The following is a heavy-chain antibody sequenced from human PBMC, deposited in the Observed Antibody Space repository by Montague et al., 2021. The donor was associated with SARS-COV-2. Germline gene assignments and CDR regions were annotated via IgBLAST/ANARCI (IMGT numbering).Heavy chain of an antibody. CDR1: GGSISSSSYY. Sequence: SETLSLTCTVSGGSISSSSYYWGWIRQPPGKGLEWIGSIYYSGSTYYNPSLKSRVTISVDTSKNQFSLKLSSVTAADTAVYYCARKSGSGSYLVYWGQGTLVTVSS. V-gene: IGHV4-39*01. CDR2: IYYSGST. D-gene: IGHD3-10*01. J-gene: IGHJ4*02. CDR3: ARKSGSGSYLVY.